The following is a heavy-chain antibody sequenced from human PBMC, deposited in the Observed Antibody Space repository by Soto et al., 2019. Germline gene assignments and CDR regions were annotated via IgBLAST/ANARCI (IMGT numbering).Heavy chain of an antibody. CDR2: ISYNGNT. CDR1: GGSFSNHY. CDR3: ARGNWFNLY. J-gene: IGHJ4*02. D-gene: IGHD3-10*01. Sequence: QVQLQESGPGLVKPSETLSLTCTVSGGSFSNHYWRWIRQPPGKGLAWIGHISYNGNTNYNPSLKSRVTRLIDTCKSQFSLKLSSVAAADTAVYYRARGNWFNLYWGQGALVTVSS. V-gene: IGHV4-59*11.